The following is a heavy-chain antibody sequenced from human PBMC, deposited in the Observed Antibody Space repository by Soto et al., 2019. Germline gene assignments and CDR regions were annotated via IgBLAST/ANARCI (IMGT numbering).Heavy chain of an antibody. Sequence: QVQLVESGGGVVQPGRSLRLSCAASGFTFSSYGMHWVRQAPGKGLEWVAVIWYDGSNKYYADSVKGRFTISRDNSKNTLYLQMNSLRAEDTAVYYCARDYYGSEHAFDSWGQGTMVTVSS. CDR3: ARDYYGSEHAFDS. CDR1: GFTFSSYG. V-gene: IGHV3-33*01. D-gene: IGHD3-10*01. CDR2: IWYDGSNK. J-gene: IGHJ3*02.